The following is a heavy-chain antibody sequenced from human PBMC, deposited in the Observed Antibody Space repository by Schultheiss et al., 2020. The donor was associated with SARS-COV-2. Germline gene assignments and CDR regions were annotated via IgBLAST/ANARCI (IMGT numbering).Heavy chain of an antibody. CDR3: ARDQPPLGGVIALDAFDI. V-gene: IGHV4-39*07. Sequence: SETLSLTCTVSGGSISSSSYYWGWIRQPPGKGLEWIGYIYYSGSTNYNPSLKSRVTISVDTSKNQFSLKLSSVTAADTAVYYCARDQPPLGGVIALDAFDIWGQGTMVTVAS. CDR2: IYYSGST. D-gene: IGHD3-16*02. J-gene: IGHJ3*02. CDR1: GGSISSSSYY.